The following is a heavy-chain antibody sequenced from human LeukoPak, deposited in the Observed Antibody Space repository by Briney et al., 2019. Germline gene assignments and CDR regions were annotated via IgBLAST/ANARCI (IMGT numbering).Heavy chain of an antibody. CDR2: ISYSGST. Sequence: SETLSLTCTVSRGPISPYYWSWIRQPPGKGLEWIGYISYSGSTKYNPSLKSRVTMSVDTSKNQSSLKVNSVTAADTAVYYCAGYGSGSYQLDYWGQGTLVTVSS. CDR3: AGYGSGSYQLDY. V-gene: IGHV4-59*01. J-gene: IGHJ4*02. CDR1: RGPISPYY. D-gene: IGHD3-10*01.